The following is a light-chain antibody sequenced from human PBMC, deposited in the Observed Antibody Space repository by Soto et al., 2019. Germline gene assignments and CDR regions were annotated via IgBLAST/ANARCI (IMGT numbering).Light chain of an antibody. V-gene: IGKV1-5*03. J-gene: IGKJ2*03. CDR3: QQYNSYSLS. Sequence: DIQMTQSPSTLAASVGDRVTITCRASQSFTRWLAWYQQKPGKAPKLLIYKVSNLEVGVPSRFSGTGSGTEFNFSIPDLQPDDFATYYCQQYNSYSLSFGQGTKLEV. CDR1: QSFTRW. CDR2: KVS.